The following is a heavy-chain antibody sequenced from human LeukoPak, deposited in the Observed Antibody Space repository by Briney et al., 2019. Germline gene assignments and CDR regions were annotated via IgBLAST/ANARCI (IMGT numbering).Heavy chain of an antibody. CDR2: ISSSSSYI. Sequence: GGSLRLSCAASGFTFSSYSMNWVRQAPGKGLEWVSSISSSSSYIYYADSVKGRFTISRDNAKNSLYLQMNSLRDEDTAVYYCARARASGRSGFDYWGQGTLVTVSS. CDR3: ARARASGRSGFDY. D-gene: IGHD2-15*01. V-gene: IGHV3-21*01. J-gene: IGHJ4*02. CDR1: GFTFSSYS.